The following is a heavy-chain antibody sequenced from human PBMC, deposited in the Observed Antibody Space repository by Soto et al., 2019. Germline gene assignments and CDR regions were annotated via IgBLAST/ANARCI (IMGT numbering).Heavy chain of an antibody. CDR3: ACCLSDSADADAFDY. Sequence: SETLSLTCTVSGGSISRYYWIWILQPPWKGLEWIGYIYYSGSTNYNPSLKSRVTISVDTSKNQFSLKLSSVTAADTAVYYCACCLSDSADADAFDYWGHGALETAS. J-gene: IGHJ4*01. V-gene: IGHV4-59*08. CDR2: IYYSGST. CDR1: GGSISRYY. D-gene: IGHD2-15*01.